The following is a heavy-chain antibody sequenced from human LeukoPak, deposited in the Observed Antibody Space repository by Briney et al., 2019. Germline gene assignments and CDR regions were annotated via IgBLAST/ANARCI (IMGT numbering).Heavy chain of an antibody. J-gene: IGHJ6*03. CDR2: IYASGSS. CDR3: ARCLNTYYYDNSGYSPEHYYMDV. Sequence: SETLSLTCTVSGDSISNYYWSWVRQPAGKGLEWIGRIYASGSSNYNPSLKSRITMSVDTSKNQFSLKLSSVTAADTAVYYCARCLNTYYYDNSGYSPEHYYMDVWGKGATVIVSS. CDR1: GDSISNYY. D-gene: IGHD3-22*01. V-gene: IGHV4-4*07.